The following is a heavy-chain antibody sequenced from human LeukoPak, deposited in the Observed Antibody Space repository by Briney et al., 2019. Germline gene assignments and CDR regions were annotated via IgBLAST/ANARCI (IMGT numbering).Heavy chain of an antibody. CDR1: GFYFSGYG. V-gene: IGHV3-33*01. D-gene: IGHD6-19*01. CDR2: IRYGGSSE. Sequence: PGGSLRLSCAASGFYFSGYGMHWVRRAPGKRLQWVAAIRYGGSSEYYLDSVKGRFTISRDDSKNTLYLQMNSLRAEDTAIYYCAREQSGAADYWGQGTLVTVSS. CDR3: AREQSGAADY. J-gene: IGHJ4*02.